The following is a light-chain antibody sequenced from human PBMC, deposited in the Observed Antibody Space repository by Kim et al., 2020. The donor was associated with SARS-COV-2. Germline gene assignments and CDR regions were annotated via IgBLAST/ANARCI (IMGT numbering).Light chain of an antibody. CDR3: TSNTSGAVRV. CDR1: NNDVGGYNY. J-gene: IGLJ3*02. V-gene: IGLV2-14*03. Sequence: GQALASSGTGTNNDVGGYNYVSWYQHHTGKAPKLIIYDVKNRPSGASYRFSGSKSGNTASLTISGLQAEDEADYYCTSNTSGAVRVFGGGTKLTVL. CDR2: DVK.